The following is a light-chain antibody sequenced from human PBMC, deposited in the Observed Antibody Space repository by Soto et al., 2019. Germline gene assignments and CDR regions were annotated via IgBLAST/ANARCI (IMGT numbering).Light chain of an antibody. CDR1: QSVSSH. CDR2: GAS. J-gene: IGKJ1*01. CDR3: QQYNNWPRT. Sequence: EIVMTQSPATLSVSPGERVALSCRASQSVSSHLAWYQKNPGQAPRLLVYGASTRDAGIPDRFSGSGSGTEFTLTISSLQSEYFAIYYCQQYNNWPRTFGQGTKLDIK. V-gene: IGKV3-15*01.